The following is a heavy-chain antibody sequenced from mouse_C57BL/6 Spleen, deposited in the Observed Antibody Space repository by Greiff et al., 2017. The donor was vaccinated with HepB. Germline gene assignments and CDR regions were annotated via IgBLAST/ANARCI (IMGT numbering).Heavy chain of an antibody. J-gene: IGHJ3*01. CDR1: GYTFTDYE. V-gene: IGHV1-15*01. Sequence: QVQLQQSGAELVRPGASVTLSCKASGYTFTDYEMHWVKQTPVHSLEWIGAIDPETGGTAYNQKFKGKAILTADKSSSTAYMELRSLTSEDSAVYYCTRHPRFAYWGQGTLVTVSA. CDR2: IDPETGGT. CDR3: TRHPRFAY.